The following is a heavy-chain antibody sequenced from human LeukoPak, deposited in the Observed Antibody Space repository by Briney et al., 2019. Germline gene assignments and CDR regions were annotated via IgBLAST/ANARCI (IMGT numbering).Heavy chain of an antibody. CDR2: ISGSGGTT. V-gene: IGHV3-23*01. CDR3: AKDRSRHYFDY. Sequence: GGSLRLSCAASGFTFSSYAMSWVRQAPGKGLEWVSAISGSGGTTFYADSVKGRFTTSRDNSKNTLYLQMNSLRAEDTAVYYCAKDRSRHYFDYWGQGTLVTVSS. CDR1: GFTFSSYA. J-gene: IGHJ4*02.